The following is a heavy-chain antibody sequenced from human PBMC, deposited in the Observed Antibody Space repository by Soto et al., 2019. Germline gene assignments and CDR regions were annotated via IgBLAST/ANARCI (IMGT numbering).Heavy chain of an antibody. V-gene: IGHV4-34*01. D-gene: IGHD6-19*01. Sequence: PSETLSLTCAVYAGSFSHYYWNWIRQSPGKGLEWIGKIKHSGSSNYNPSLGSRVSIPVDMSKNQFSLRLTSVTAADTAVYYCARGGSSDWQVALDIWGQGTMVTVS. CDR1: AGSFSHYY. J-gene: IGHJ3*02. CDR2: IKHSGSS. CDR3: ARGGSSDWQVALDI.